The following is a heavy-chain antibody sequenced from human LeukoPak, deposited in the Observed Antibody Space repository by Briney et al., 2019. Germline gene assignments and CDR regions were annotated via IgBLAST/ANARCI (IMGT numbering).Heavy chain of an antibody. J-gene: IGHJ4*02. V-gene: IGHV1-69*05. CDR3: PIKQYCSRSSCYPGY. CDR2: IIPVFGTA. D-gene: IGHD2-2*01. Sequence: SVKVSCKASGGTFSSYAISSVRQAPGQRLEWMGGIIPVFGTANYAQKFQGRVTITTDEYTSAASMSLSSLTARDTPVYYCPIKQYCSRSSCYPGYWGQGPLV. CDR1: GGTFSSYA.